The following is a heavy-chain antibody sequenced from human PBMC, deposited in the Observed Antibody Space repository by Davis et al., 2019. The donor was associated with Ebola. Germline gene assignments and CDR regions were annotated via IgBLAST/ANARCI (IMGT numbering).Heavy chain of an antibody. V-gene: IGHV1-69*06. CDR3: ARDRFSIRWSGYLRGWFDP. CDR1: GGTFSSYA. D-gene: IGHD5-12*01. J-gene: IGHJ5*02. CDR2: IIPIFGTA. Sequence: SVKVSCKASGGTFSSYAISWVRQAPGQGLEWMGGIIPIFGTANYAQKFQGRVTITADKSTSTAYMELSSLRSEDTAVYYCARDRFSIRWSGYLRGWFDPWGQGTLVTVSS.